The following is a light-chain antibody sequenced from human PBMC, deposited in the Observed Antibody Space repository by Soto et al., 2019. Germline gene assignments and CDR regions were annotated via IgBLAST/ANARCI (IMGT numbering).Light chain of an antibody. J-gene: IGLJ1*01. Sequence: QSVLTQPASVSGSRGQSITMSGTGTSSDIGGYYYVSWYQHHPGKAPKLLIYQVTNRPSRVSNRFSGSKSGNTASLTISGLQADDEADYYCTSYSSSDIFYVFGTGTKVTVL. CDR3: TSYSSSDIFYV. CDR2: QVT. CDR1: SSDIGGYYY. V-gene: IGLV2-14*01.